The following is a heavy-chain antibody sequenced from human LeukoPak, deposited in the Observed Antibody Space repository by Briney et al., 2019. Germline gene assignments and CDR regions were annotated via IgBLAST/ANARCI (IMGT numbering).Heavy chain of an antibody. CDR1: GFTFTSYW. J-gene: IGHJ4*02. D-gene: IGHD3-22*01. Sequence: AGGSLRLSCAASGFTFTSYWMTWVRQAPGKGLEWVANIKKDGSEKYYVDSVKGRFTISRDNAKNSLYLQMNSLRAEDTAVYYCARDPGHYYDSSGYFGYWGQGTLVTVSS. V-gene: IGHV3-7*01. CDR3: ARDPGHYYDSSGYFGY. CDR2: IKKDGSEK.